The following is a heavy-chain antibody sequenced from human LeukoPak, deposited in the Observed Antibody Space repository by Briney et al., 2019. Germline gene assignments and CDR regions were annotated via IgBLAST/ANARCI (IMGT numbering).Heavy chain of an antibody. Sequence: SETLSLTCTVSGGSISSGDYYWSWLRQPPGKGLEWIVYIYYSGSTSYHPSLKSRVTISVDTSKNQFSLKLSSVTAADTAVYYCARESQLGFIGSSGYYIDYWGQGTLVTVSS. D-gene: IGHD3-22*01. V-gene: IGHV4-30-4*01. J-gene: IGHJ4*02. CDR3: ARESQLGFIGSSGYYIDY. CDR1: GGSISSGDYY. CDR2: IYYSGST.